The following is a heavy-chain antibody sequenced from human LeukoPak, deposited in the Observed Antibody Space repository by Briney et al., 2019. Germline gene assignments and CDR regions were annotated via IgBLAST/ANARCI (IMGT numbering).Heavy chain of an antibody. CDR1: GFTFSSYA. CDR3: AKARGSEIAAATNY. J-gene: IGHJ4*02. V-gene: IGHV3-23*01. D-gene: IGHD6-13*01. Sequence: GASLRFSCAAPGFTFSSYAMSWVRQAPGKGLEWASVISGSGASTYYADSVKGRFTISRDNSNNTMYLQMNSLRAEDTAVYYCAKARGSEIAAATNYWGQGALVTVSS. CDR2: ISGSGAST.